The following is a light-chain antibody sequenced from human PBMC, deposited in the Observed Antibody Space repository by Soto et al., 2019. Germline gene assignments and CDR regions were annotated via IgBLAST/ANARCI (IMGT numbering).Light chain of an antibody. CDR3: CSYAGSYTHYL. J-gene: IGLJ1*01. CDR1: SSDVGDYNY. CDR2: DVS. Sequence: QSALTQPRSVSGSPGQSVTISCTGTSSDVGDYNYVSWYQQHPGKAPKLMIYDVSKRPSGVPDRFSGSKSGNTASLTISGLQAEDEADYYCCSYAGSYTHYLFGTGTKVTVL. V-gene: IGLV2-11*01.